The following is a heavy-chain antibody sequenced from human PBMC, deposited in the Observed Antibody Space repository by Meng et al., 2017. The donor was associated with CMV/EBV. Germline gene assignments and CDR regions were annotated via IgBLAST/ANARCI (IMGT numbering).Heavy chain of an antibody. CDR2: IKQDGSEK. Sequence: GVLKISCAASGFTFSSYWMSWVRQAPGKGLEWVANIKQDGSEKYYVDSVKGRFTISRDNAKNSLYLQMNSLRAEDTAVYYCARDAKYYYDSSGYPSTGRGIDPWGQGTLVTVSS. D-gene: IGHD3-22*01. J-gene: IGHJ5*02. V-gene: IGHV3-7*01. CDR3: ARDAKYYYDSSGYPSTGRGIDP. CDR1: GFTFSSYW.